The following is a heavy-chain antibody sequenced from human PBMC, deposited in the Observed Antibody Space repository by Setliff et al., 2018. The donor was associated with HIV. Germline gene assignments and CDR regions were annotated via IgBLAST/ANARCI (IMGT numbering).Heavy chain of an antibody. D-gene: IGHD3-10*01. CDR2: ITPILGIA. Sequence: SVKVSCKASGYTFTSYAISWVRQAPGQGLEWMGWITPILGIANYAQKFQGRVTITADESTSTAYMELSSLRSEDTAVYYCARGRPSNYYGSGSYRYFDYWGQGTLVTVPQ. V-gene: IGHV1-69*10. J-gene: IGHJ4*02. CDR1: GYTFTSYA. CDR3: ARGRPSNYYGSGSYRYFDY.